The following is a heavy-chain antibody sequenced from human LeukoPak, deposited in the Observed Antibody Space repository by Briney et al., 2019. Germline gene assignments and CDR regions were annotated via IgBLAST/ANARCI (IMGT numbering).Heavy chain of an antibody. CDR1: GFTFSSYW. CDR3: ARPYSSGWDPIDY. D-gene: IGHD6-19*01. Sequence: PGGSLRLSCAASGFTFSSYWMSWVRQAPGKGLEWVANIKQDGSEKYYVDSVKGRFTISRDNAKNSLYLQMNSLRAEDTAVYYCARPYSSGWDPIDYWSQGTLVTVSA. J-gene: IGHJ4*02. CDR2: IKQDGSEK. V-gene: IGHV3-7*01.